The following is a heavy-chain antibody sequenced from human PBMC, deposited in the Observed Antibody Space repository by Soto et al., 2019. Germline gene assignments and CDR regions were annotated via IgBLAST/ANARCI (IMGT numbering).Heavy chain of an antibody. CDR2: IKEDGTNT. D-gene: IGHD3-10*01. Sequence: VRVVESGGGLVQPGGSLRLSCAASGFAFSNDWMTWVRQASGKGLEWVASIKEDGTNTYYADSVRGRFTLSRDNAKNSLFLQMNSLRAEDTAVYYCARGGGIVDNWGQGTLVTVSS. J-gene: IGHJ4*02. CDR3: ARGGGIVDN. CDR1: GFAFSNDW. V-gene: IGHV3-7*01.